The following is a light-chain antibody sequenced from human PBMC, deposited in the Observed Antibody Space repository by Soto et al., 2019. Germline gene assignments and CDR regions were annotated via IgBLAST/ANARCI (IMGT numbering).Light chain of an antibody. Sequence: EIVLTQSPGTLSLSPGERATLSCRASQSVSNNYLAWYQQKPGQAPRLLIYDASNRATGIPARFSASGSGTDFTLTISSLEPEDFAVYYCQQRSNWPPIFGGGTKVDIK. CDR3: QQRSNWPPI. CDR1: QSVSNNY. CDR2: DAS. V-gene: IGKV3-11*01. J-gene: IGKJ4*01.